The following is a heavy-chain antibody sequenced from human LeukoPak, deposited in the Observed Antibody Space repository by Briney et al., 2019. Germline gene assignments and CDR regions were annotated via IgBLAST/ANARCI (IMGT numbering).Heavy chain of an antibody. CDR3: ARASRLDSSGYYYAAPNDY. V-gene: IGHV1-58*01. D-gene: IGHD3-22*01. J-gene: IGHJ4*02. CDR2: IVVGSGNT. CDR1: GFTFTSSA. Sequence: ASVKVSCKASGFTFTSSAVQWVRQARGQRLEWIGWIVVGSGNTGYAQKFQGRVTMTRNTSISTAYMELSSLRSEDTAVYYCARASRLDSSGYYYAAPNDYWGQETLVTVSS.